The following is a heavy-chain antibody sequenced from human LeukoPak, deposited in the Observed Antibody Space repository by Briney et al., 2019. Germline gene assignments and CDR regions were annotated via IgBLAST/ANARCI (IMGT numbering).Heavy chain of an antibody. J-gene: IGHJ4*02. D-gene: IGHD3-22*01. CDR1: GFTVSSNS. CDR2: IYSGGDT. V-gene: IGHV3-53*01. CDR3: ARDYDGFDY. Sequence: PGGSLRLSCAASGFTVSSNSMSWGRQAPAQGLEWVSVIYSGGDTYYADSVKGRFTISRDNSKNTLYLQMNSLRAEDTAVYYCARDYDGFDYWGQGTLVTVSS.